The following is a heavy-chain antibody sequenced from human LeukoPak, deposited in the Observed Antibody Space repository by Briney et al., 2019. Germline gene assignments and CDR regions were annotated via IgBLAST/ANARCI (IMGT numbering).Heavy chain of an antibody. J-gene: IGHJ4*02. Sequence: VASVTVSCKTSGYSFILYGISWVRQAPGQGPEWMGWISTSTGDTKYTQKFQGRVTLTTDTSTSTAYMELSSLRSDDTAVYYCARDDNYGIFVNVDYWGQGTLVTVSS. CDR2: ISTSTGDT. D-gene: IGHD4-11*01. V-gene: IGHV1-18*01. CDR1: GYSFILYG. CDR3: ARDDNYGIFVNVDY.